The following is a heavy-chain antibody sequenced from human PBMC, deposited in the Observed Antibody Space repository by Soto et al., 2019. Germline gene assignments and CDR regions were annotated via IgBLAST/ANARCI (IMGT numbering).Heavy chain of an antibody. CDR3: AKGAASGTLGADDWFDP. V-gene: IGHV3-23*01. CDR1: GFTLSTYG. Sequence: GGSLILSCSASGFTLSTYGMSWIRQAPGKGLECVSSISGSGSRTYYADSVKGRVTISRDNSKNTVYVEMNSLRVEDTAVYYCAKGAASGTLGADDWFDPWGQGTLVTVSS. D-gene: IGHD6-13*01. J-gene: IGHJ5*02. CDR2: ISGSGSRT.